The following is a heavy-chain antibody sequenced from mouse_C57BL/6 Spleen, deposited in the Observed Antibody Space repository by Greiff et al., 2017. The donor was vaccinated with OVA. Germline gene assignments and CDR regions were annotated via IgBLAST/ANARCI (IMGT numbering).Heavy chain of an antibody. J-gene: IGHJ3*01. D-gene: IGHD2-4*01. CDR3: ARGRDDYALAY. CDR2: IYPGDGDT. V-gene: IGHV1-82*01. CDR1: GYAFSSSW. Sequence: QVQLQQSGPELVKPGASVKISCKASGYAFSSSWMNWVKQRPGKGLEWIGRIYPGDGDTNYNGKFKGKATLTADKSSSTAYMQLSSLTSEDSAVYFCARGRDDYALAYWGQGTLVTVSA.